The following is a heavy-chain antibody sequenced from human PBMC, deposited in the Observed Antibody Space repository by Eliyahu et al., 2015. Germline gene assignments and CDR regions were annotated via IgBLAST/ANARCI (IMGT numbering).Heavy chain of an antibody. V-gene: IGHV4-34*01. CDR2: INHSGNT. Sequence: CSWIRQSPGKGLEWIGEINHSGNTNYNPSLKSRVAISVDSSKNQFSLKLNSVTAADSAMYYCAGAVGNTAMASWYFDLWGRGTLVTVSS. CDR3: AGAVGNTAMASWYFDL. D-gene: IGHD5-18*01. J-gene: IGHJ2*01.